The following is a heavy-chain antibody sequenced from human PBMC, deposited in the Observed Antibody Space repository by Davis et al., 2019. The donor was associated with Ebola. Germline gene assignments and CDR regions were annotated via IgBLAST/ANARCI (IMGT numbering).Heavy chain of an antibody. CDR1: GFTFSNFW. D-gene: IGHD3-9*01. J-gene: IGHJ4*02. CDR3: AKDLAISFDWLLPVSYFDY. Sequence: GESLKISCAASGFTFSNFWMHWVRQAPGKGLEWVAVISYDGSNKYYADSVKGRFTISRDNSKNTLYLQMNSLRAEDTAVYYCAKDLAISFDWLLPVSYFDYWGQGTLVTVSS. V-gene: IGHV3-30*18. CDR2: ISYDGSNK.